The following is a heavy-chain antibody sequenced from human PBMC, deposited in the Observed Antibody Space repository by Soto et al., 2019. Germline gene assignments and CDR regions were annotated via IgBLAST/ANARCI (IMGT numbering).Heavy chain of an antibody. J-gene: IGHJ3*02. Sequence: GGSLRLSCAASGFTFSSYAMHWVRQAPGKGLEYVSAISSNGGSTYYANSVKGRFTISRDNSKNTLYLQMGSLRAEDMAVYYCARDLQYYYDSSGYPPVGAFDIWGQGTMVTVSS. CDR2: ISSNGGST. V-gene: IGHV3-64*01. CDR1: GFTFSSYA. D-gene: IGHD3-22*01. CDR3: ARDLQYYYDSSGYPPVGAFDI.